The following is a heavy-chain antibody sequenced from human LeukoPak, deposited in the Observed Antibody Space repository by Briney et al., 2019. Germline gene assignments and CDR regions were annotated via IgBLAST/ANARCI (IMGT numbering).Heavy chain of an antibody. CDR3: ATASGYDFWSGYYTGVNPDV. Sequence: PGGPLRLSCAASGFTFSSYAMSWVRQAPGKGLEWVSAISGSGGSTYYADSVKGRFTISRDNSKNTLYLQMNSLRAEDTAVYYCATASGYDFWSGYYTGVNPDVWGKGTTVTVSS. D-gene: IGHD3-3*01. CDR1: GFTFSSYA. CDR2: ISGSGGST. V-gene: IGHV3-23*01. J-gene: IGHJ6*04.